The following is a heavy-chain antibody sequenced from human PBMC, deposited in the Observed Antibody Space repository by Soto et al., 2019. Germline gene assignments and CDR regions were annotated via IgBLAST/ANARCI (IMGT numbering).Heavy chain of an antibody. V-gene: IGHV1-46*01. D-gene: IGHD5-18*01. CDR2: INPSGGST. CDR3: ARDQWIQLWLKGVDY. CDR1: GYTFTSYY. Sequence: QAQLVQSGAEVKKPGASVKVSCKASGYTFTSYYMHWVRQAPGQGLEWMGIINPSGGSTSYAQKFQGRVTMTRDTSTSTVYMELSSLRSEDTAVYYCARDQWIQLWLKGVDYWGQGTLVTVSS. J-gene: IGHJ4*02.